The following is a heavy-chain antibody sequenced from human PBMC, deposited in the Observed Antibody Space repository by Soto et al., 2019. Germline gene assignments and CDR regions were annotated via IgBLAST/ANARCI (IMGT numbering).Heavy chain of an antibody. V-gene: IGHV4-39*01. CDR3: ARRGIAVAGMILMVSYMDV. CDR1: GGSISSSSYY. J-gene: IGHJ6*03. CDR2: IYYSGST. Sequence: SETLSLTCTVSGGSISSSSYYWGWIRQPPGKGLEWIGSIYYSGSTYYNPSLKSRVTISVDTSKNQFSLKLSSVTAADTAVYYCARRGIAVAGMILMVSYMDVWGKGTTVTVSS. D-gene: IGHD6-19*01.